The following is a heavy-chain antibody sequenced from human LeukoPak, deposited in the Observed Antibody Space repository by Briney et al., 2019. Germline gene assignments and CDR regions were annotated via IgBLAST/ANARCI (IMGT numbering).Heavy chain of an antibody. D-gene: IGHD6-19*01. Sequence: GGSLRLSCAASGFTFSSYWMSWVRQAPGKGLKGLPTIKKDGSEIYYVDSVKGRFTISRDNAKNLLYLQMNSLRAEDTAVYYCARAPGYSSGWLPYYFDYWGQGTLVTVSS. CDR1: GFTFSSYW. J-gene: IGHJ4*02. V-gene: IGHV3-7*01. CDR3: ARAPGYSSGWLPYYFDY. CDR2: IKKDGSEI.